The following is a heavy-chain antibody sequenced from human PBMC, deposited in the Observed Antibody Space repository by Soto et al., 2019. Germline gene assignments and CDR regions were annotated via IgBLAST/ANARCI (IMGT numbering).Heavy chain of an antibody. Sequence: GGSLRLSCAASGFTFSNAWMSWVRQAPGKGLEWVGRIKSKIDGGTTDYAAPVKGRFTISRDDSKNTLYLQMNSLKTEDTAVYYCTTVSGPYCSSTSCYYYWGQGT. CDR2: IKSKIDGGTT. CDR3: TTVSGPYCSSTSCYYY. CDR1: GFTFSNAW. J-gene: IGHJ4*02. V-gene: IGHV3-15*01. D-gene: IGHD2-2*01.